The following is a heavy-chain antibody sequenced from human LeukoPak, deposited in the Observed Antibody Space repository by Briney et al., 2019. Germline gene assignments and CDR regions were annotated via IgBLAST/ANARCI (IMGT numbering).Heavy chain of an antibody. D-gene: IGHD5-12*01. V-gene: IGHV3-23*01. CDR2: ISGSGGST. J-gene: IGHJ6*03. CDR3: AKTVYSGYDWAYYYYYYMDV. CDR1: GFTFSSYG. Sequence: GGSLRLSCAASGFTFSSYGMSWVRQAPGKGLEWVSAISGSGGSTYYADSVKGRFTISRDNSKNTLYLQMNSLRAKDTAVYYCAKTVYSGYDWAYYYYYYMDVWGKGTTVTISS.